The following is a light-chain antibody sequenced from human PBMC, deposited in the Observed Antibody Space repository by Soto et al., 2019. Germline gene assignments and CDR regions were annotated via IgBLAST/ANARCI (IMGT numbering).Light chain of an antibody. CDR3: AGWDGSRKGLV. Sequence: QSALTQPPSASGAPGQRVTISCSGSASNIGRDPVSWYQQVPGTAPKLLIYENNHRPSGVPDRFSGSKSGTSASLVISGLQSEDEAEYSCAGWDGSRKGLVFGTGTKVTVL. J-gene: IGLJ1*01. CDR2: ENN. CDR1: ASNIGRDP. V-gene: IGLV1-44*01.